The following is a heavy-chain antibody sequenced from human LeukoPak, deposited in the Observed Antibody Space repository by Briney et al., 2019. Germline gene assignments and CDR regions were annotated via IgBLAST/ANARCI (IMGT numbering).Heavy chain of an antibody. CDR3: ARGLAGED. D-gene: IGHD6-19*01. Sequence: GGSLRLSCAASGFNVSDNYMSWVRQAPGKGLEWVSVIYIGGSTYYADSVKGRFTISRDNSKNTLYLQMNCLRGEDTAVYYCARGLAGEDWGQGTLVTVSS. J-gene: IGHJ4*02. V-gene: IGHV3-66*01. CDR1: GFNVSDNY. CDR2: IYIGGST.